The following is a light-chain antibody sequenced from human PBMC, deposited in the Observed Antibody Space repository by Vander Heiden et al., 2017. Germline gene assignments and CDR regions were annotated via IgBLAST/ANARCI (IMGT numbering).Light chain of an antibody. Sequence: QSVLTQPPSVSGAPGQRVTISCTGSSSNIGAGYDVHWYQQLPGTAPNLLIYGNSNRPSGVPDRFSGSKSGTSASLAITGLQAEDEADYYCQSYDSSRSGYVVFGGGTKLTVL. CDR3: QSYDSSRSGYVV. V-gene: IGLV1-40*01. CDR2: GNS. J-gene: IGLJ2*01. CDR1: SSNIGAGYD.